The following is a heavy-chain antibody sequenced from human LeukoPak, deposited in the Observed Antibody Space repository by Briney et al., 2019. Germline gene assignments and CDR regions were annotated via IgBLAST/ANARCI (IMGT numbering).Heavy chain of an antibody. V-gene: IGHV1-8*01. D-gene: IGHD5-24*01. CDR1: GYTFTSYD. Sequence: ASVKVSCKASGYTFTSYDINWVRQATGQGLEWMGWMNPNSGDTGYAQKFQGRVTMTRNTSISTAYMDLSSLRSEDTAVYYCARALRSFRDGYNWGQGTLVTVSS. J-gene: IGHJ4*02. CDR3: ARALRSFRDGYN. CDR2: MNPNSGDT.